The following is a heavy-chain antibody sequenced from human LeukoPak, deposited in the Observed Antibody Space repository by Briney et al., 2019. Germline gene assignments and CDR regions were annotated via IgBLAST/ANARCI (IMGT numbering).Heavy chain of an antibody. CDR2: INPSGGST. D-gene: IGHD3-10*01. V-gene: IGHV1-46*01. CDR3: ARGPSITMVRGGQWYYYMDV. Sequence: ASVKVSCKASGYTFTSYYIHWVRQAPGQGLEWVGLINPSGGSTNYAQKFQGRVTMTRDTSTSTVYMELSSLRSEDTAVYYCARGPSITMVRGGQWYYYMDVWGKGTTVTISS. J-gene: IGHJ6*03. CDR1: GYTFTSYY.